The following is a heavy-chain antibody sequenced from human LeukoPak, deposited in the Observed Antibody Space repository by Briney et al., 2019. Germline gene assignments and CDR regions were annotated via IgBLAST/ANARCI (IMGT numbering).Heavy chain of an antibody. CDR1: GFTFSSYA. Sequence: GGSLRLSCAASGFTFSSYAMSWVRQAPGKGLEWVSAISGSGGSTYYADSVKGRFTISRDNSKNTLYLQMNSLRAEDTAVYYCAKAYYDILIGSLLLYYFDYWGQGTLVTVSS. CDR2: ISGSGGST. V-gene: IGHV3-23*01. CDR3: AKAYYDILIGSLLLYYFDY. D-gene: IGHD3-9*01. J-gene: IGHJ4*02.